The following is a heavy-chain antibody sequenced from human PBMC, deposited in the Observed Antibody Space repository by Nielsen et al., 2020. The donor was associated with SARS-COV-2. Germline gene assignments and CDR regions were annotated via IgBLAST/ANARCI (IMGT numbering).Heavy chain of an antibody. CDR2: IYYSGST. D-gene: IGHD2-15*01. CDR3: ARLQGGYYFDY. J-gene: IGHJ4*02. CDR1: GGSISSSSYY. V-gene: IGHV4-39*01. Sequence: SETLSLTCTVSGGSISSSSYYWGWIRQPPGKGLEWIGSIYYSGSTYYNPSPKSRVTISVDTSKNQFSLKLSSVTAADTAVYYCARLQGGYYFDYWGQGTLVTVSS.